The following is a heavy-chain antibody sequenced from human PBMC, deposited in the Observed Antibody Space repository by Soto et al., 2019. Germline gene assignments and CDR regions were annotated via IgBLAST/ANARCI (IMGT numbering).Heavy chain of an antibody. D-gene: IGHD4-17*01. Sequence: QVQLVQSGAEVKEPGASVKVSCKSSGYIFSSHDINWVRQATGQGLEWMGSVNPNSGNTLYTRRFQGRVTMTSSTSISTAYRELSSLRFDDRAVYYCARAHDSGDVDYWGQGTLVTVSS. CDR1: GYIFSSHD. CDR2: VNPNSGNT. V-gene: IGHV1-8*01. J-gene: IGHJ4*02. CDR3: ARAHDSGDVDY.